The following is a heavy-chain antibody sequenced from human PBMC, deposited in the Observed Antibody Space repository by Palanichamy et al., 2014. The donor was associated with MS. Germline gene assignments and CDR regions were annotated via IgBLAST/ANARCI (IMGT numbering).Heavy chain of an antibody. Sequence: QVQLQESGPGLVKPSETLSLTCAVSGYSISSGYYWAWIRQPPGKGLEWIGSIYHSGSTYYNPSLKSRVTISVDTSKNQFSLKLSSVTAADTTVYYCAREAQSPANWFDPWGQGILVTVSS. CDR2: IYHSGST. CDR1: GYSISSGYY. J-gene: IGHJ5*02. D-gene: IGHD6-25*01. V-gene: IGHV4-38-2*02. CDR3: AREAQSPANWFDP.